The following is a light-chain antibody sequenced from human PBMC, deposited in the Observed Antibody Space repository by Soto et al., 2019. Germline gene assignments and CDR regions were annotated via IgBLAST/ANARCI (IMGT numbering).Light chain of an antibody. CDR1: SSDVGAYTF. CDR3: SSYTSSSPHV. J-gene: IGLJ1*01. V-gene: IGLV2-14*03. CDR2: DVS. Sequence: QSALTQPASVSGSPGQSITISCTGTSSDVGAYTFVSWYQQHPDKVPKLMIFDVSRRPSGVSDRFSGSKSDNTASLTISGLQPEDEADYYCSSYTSSSPHVFGSGNKVTVL.